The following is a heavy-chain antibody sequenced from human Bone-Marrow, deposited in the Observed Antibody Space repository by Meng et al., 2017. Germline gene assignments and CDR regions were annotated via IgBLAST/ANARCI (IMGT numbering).Heavy chain of an antibody. V-gene: IGHV4-31*03. D-gene: IGHD6-13*01. CDR1: GGSISSGGYY. Sequence: VPLQESGPGLVKPSQTLSLTCTVSGGSISSGGYYWSWIRQHPGKGLEWIGYIYYSGSTYYNPSLKSRVTISVDTSKNQFSLKLSSVTAADTAVYYCARGPLSAAGTMGYFQHWGQGTLVTVSS. J-gene: IGHJ1*01. CDR3: ARGPLSAAGTMGYFQH. CDR2: IYYSGST.